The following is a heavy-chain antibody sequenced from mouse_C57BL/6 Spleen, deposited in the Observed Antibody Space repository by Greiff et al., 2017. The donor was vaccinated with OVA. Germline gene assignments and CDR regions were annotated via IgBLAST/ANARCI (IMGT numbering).Heavy chain of an antibody. D-gene: IGHD3-1*01. CDR1: GFTFSSYA. V-gene: IGHV5-9-1*02. CDR2: ISSGGDYI. Sequence: EVQGVESGEGLVKPGGSLKLSCAASGFTFSSYAMSWVRQTPGKRLEWVAYISSGGDYIYYADTVKGRFTISRDNARNTLYLQMSSLKSEDTAMYYCTREDRDWYYFDYWGQGTTLTVSS. CDR3: TREDRDWYYFDY. J-gene: IGHJ2*01.